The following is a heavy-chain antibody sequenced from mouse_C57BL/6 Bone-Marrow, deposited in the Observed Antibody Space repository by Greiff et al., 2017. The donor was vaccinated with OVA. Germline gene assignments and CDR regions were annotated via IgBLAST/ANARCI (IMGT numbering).Heavy chain of an antibody. D-gene: IGHD1-1*01. J-gene: IGHJ1*03. Sequence: VQLQQSGPELVKPGDSVKISCKASGYSFTGYFMNWVMQSHGKSLEWIGRINPYNGDTFYNQKFKGKATLTVDKSSSTAHMELRSLTSEDSAVYYCATDYYGKDWYFDVWGTGTTVTVSS. CDR1: GYSFTGYF. V-gene: IGHV1-20*01. CDR2: INPYNGDT. CDR3: ATDYYGKDWYFDV.